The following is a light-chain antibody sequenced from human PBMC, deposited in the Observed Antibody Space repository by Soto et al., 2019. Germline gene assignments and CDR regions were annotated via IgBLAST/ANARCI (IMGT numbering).Light chain of an antibody. CDR2: GAS. CDR3: QQYNDSPPKST. CDR1: QSVSSN. J-gene: IGKJ2*01. V-gene: IGKV3-15*01. Sequence: EIVMTQSPVTLSVSPGERATLSCRASQSVSSNLAWYQQKPGQAPRLLIYGASTRATGVPARFSGSGSGTEFTLSISSLQSEDFGVYYGQQYNDSPPKSTFGQGTKLEIK.